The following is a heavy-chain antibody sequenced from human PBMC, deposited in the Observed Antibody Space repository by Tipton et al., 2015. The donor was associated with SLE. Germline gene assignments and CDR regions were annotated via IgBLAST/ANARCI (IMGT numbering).Heavy chain of an antibody. CDR2: VSRNGDRT. Sequence: SLRLSCVASGFTFDDYGMTWVRQAPGKGLEWVAGVSRNGDRTSHTDSVKGRFTISRDNAKSSLYLQMNSLRTEDTAFYYCARDWDYSSGNHFFDHWGQGTLVTVSS. CDR1: GFTFDDYG. J-gene: IGHJ4*02. V-gene: IGHV3-20*04. CDR3: ARDWDYSSGNHFFDH. D-gene: IGHD3-10*01.